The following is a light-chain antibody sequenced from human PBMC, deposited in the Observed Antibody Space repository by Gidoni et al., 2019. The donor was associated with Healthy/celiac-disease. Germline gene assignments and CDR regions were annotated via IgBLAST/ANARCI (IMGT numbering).Light chain of an antibody. CDR1: QDISNY. J-gene: IGKJ4*01. Sequence: DIQMTQSPYSLSASVGDRVTITCQASQDISNYLNWYQQKPGKAPKLLIYDASNLETGVPSRFSGSGSGTDFTFTISSLQPEDIATYYCQQYDNRPGLTCGGGTKVEIK. CDR2: DAS. CDR3: QQYDNRPGLT. V-gene: IGKV1-33*01.